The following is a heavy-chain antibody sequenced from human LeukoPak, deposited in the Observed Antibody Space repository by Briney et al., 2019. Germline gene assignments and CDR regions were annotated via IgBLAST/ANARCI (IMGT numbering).Heavy chain of an antibody. CDR3: ARRAGAYSHPYDY. Sequence: KPGGSLRLSCVASGFIFSSYSMNWVRQAPGKGLEWVSSISISSTYSYYADSVKGRFTISRDNAKNSLYLQMNSLRAEDTAVYYCARRAGAYSHPYDYWGQGTLVTVSS. V-gene: IGHV3-21*01. CDR2: ISISSTYS. D-gene: IGHD4/OR15-4a*01. CDR1: GFIFSSYS. J-gene: IGHJ4*02.